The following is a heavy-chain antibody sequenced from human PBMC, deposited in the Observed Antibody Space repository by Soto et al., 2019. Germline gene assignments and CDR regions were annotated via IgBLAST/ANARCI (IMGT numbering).Heavy chain of an antibody. Sequence: GGSLRLSCAASGFTFSSYSMNWVRQAPGKGLEWVSSISSSSSYIYYADSVKGRFTISRDNAKNSLYLQMNSLRAEDTAVYYCARDTESWGAARHDAFDIWGQGTMVTVSS. CDR3: ARDTESWGAARHDAFDI. J-gene: IGHJ3*02. D-gene: IGHD6-6*01. V-gene: IGHV3-21*01. CDR1: GFTFSSYS. CDR2: ISSSSSYI.